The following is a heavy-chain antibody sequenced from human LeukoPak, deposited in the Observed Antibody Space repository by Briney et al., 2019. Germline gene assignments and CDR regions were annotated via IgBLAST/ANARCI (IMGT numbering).Heavy chain of an antibody. J-gene: IGHJ4*02. CDR3: ARGGLWWFDY. CDR1: GGSISSSY. V-gene: IGHV4-59*01. Sequence: SETLSLTCTVSGGSISSSYWSWIRQPPGKELEWIGCIYDSGNTNYNPSLKSRVTISVDTSKNQFSLKLSSVTAADTAVYYCARGGLWWFDYWGQGTLVTVSS. CDR2: IYDSGNT. D-gene: IGHD2-21*01.